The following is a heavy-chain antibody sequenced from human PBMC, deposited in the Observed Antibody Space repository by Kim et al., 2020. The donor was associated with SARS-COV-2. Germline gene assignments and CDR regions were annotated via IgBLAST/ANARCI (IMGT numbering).Heavy chain of an antibody. V-gene: IGHV3-30*02. Sequence: KGLFTISRDNSKNTLYLQMNSLRAEDTAVYYCAKVGPYKWNPYYYYGMDVWGQGTTVTVSS. J-gene: IGHJ6*02. D-gene: IGHD1-20*01. CDR3: AKVGPYKWNPYYYYGMDV.